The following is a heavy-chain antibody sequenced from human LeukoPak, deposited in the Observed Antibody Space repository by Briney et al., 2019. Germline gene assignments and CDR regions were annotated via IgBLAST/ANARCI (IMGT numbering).Heavy chain of an antibody. V-gene: IGHV1-18*01. D-gene: IGHD3-22*01. CDR1: GYTFTSYG. Sequence: ASVKVSCKASGYTFTSYGISWVRQAPGQGLEWMGWISAYNGNTNYAQKLQGRVTMTTDTSTSTAYMELRSLRSDDTAVYYCARVDDSSGYSYYFDYWAREPWSPSPQ. CDR3: ARVDDSSGYSYYFDY. J-gene: IGHJ4*02. CDR2: ISAYNGNT.